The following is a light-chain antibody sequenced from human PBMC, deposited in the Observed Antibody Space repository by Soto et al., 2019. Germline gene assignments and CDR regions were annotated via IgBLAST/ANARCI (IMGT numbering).Light chain of an antibody. CDR3: QQTYITPIT. J-gene: IGKJ5*01. V-gene: IGKV1-39*01. Sequence: DIEMTQSPSSLSASVGDRVTIYCRTSQTINNNLNWYQQRPGKAPKLMIYSSSSLLSGVPPRFSGSASGTDFTLTISSLKTEDFATYFCQQTYITPITFGQGTRLDIK. CDR1: QTINNN. CDR2: SSS.